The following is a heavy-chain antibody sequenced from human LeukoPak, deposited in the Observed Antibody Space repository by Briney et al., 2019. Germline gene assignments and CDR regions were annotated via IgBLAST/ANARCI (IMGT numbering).Heavy chain of an antibody. CDR3: ARGPKDGYPCFDY. J-gene: IGHJ4*02. V-gene: IGHV3-30*04. CDR2: ISYDGSNK. CDR1: GFTFSSYA. Sequence: PGRSLRLSCAASGFTFSSYAMHWVRQAPGKGLEWVAVISYDGSNKYYADSVKGRFTISRDNSKNTLYLQMNSLRAEDTAVYYCARGPKDGYPCFDYWGQGTLVTVSS. D-gene: IGHD5-24*01.